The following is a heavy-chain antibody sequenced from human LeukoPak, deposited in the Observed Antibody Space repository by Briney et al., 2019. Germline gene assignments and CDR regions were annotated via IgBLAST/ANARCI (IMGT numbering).Heavy chain of an antibody. CDR1: GFTFSSYW. D-gene: IGHD4-17*01. Sequence: GGSLRLSCAASGFTFSSYWMSWVRQAPVKGLEWVANIKQDGSEKYYVDSVKGRFTISRDNAKNSLYLQMNSLRAEDTAVYYCARYVYGDEFDYWGQGTLVTVSS. J-gene: IGHJ4*02. CDR2: IKQDGSEK. CDR3: ARYVYGDEFDY. V-gene: IGHV3-7*01.